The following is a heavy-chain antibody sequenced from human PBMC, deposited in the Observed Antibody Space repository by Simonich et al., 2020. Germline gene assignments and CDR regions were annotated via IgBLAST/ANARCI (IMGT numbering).Heavy chain of an antibody. CDR3: ARRANWNWYFDL. CDR1: GGSFSGYY. D-gene: IGHD1-1*01. V-gene: IGHV4-34*01. CDR2: INHSGST. Sequence: QVQLQQWGAGLLKPSETLSLTCAVYGGSFSGYYWSWIRQPPGKGLEWIGEINHSGSTNYNPSLKSRVTISVDTSKNQFSVKLSSVTAADTAVYYCARRANWNWYFDLWGRGTLVTVSS. J-gene: IGHJ2*01.